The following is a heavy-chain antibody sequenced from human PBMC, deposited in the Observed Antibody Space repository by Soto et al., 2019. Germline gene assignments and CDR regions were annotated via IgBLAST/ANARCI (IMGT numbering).Heavy chain of an antibody. D-gene: IGHD3-10*02. CDR2: IYYSGST. CDR3: ASVRGGYYYAMDV. CDR1: GGSISSYY. Sequence: PSETLSLTCTVSGGSISSYYWSWIRQPPGKGLEWIGYIYYSGSTNYNPSLKSRVTISVDTSKNQFSLKLSSVTAADTAVYYCASVRGGYYYAMDVWGQGTTLTVSS. V-gene: IGHV4-59*12. J-gene: IGHJ6*02.